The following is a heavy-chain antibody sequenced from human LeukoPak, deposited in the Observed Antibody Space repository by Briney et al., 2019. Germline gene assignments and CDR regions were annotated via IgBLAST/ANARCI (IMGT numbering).Heavy chain of an antibody. CDR2: IYWDGDK. D-gene: IGHD7-27*01. CDR1: GGXISSYYC. J-gene: IGHJ4*02. Sequence: TLSLTCTVSGGXISSYYCNWIRQPPGKALEWLALIYWDGDKRYSPSLKSRLTITKDTSKNQVVLTMTNMDPVDTATYYCAHIQNWAFDYWGQGTLVTVSS. CDR3: AHIQNWAFDY. V-gene: IGHV2-5*08.